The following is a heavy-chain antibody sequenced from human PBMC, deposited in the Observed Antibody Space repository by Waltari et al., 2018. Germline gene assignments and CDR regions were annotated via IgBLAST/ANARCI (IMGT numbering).Heavy chain of an antibody. CDR3: ARHESWSGVGNY. J-gene: IGHJ4*02. CDR1: GGSISSSGHY. Sequence: QLQLKESGPGLVKPSEHLSLTCTVSGGSISSSGHYWGWIRQPHGKGLEWIGSIYYRGSTYYNPSLKSRVPISVDTSKNQFSLKVSSVTAADTAVYYCARHESWSGVGNYWGQGALVTVSS. CDR2: IYYRGST. D-gene: IGHD3-10*01. V-gene: IGHV4-39*01.